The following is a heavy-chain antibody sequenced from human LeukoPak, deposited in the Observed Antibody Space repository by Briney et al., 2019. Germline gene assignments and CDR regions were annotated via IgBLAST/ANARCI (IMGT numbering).Heavy chain of an antibody. CDR2: IWYDGSNK. Sequence: PGRSLRLSCAASGFTFSSYGMHWVRQAPGKGLEWVAVIWYDGSNKYYADSVKGRFTISRDNSKNTLYLQMNSLRAEDTAVYYCARDPPHYDFWSGCLDRGAFDIWGQGTMVTVSS. CDR1: GFTFSSYG. D-gene: IGHD3-3*01. J-gene: IGHJ3*02. CDR3: ARDPPHYDFWSGCLDRGAFDI. V-gene: IGHV3-33*01.